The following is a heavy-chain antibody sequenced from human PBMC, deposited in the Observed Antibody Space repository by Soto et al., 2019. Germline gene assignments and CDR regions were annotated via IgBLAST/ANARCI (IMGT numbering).Heavy chain of an antibody. CDR2: ISGSSSSI. J-gene: IGHJ4*02. D-gene: IGHD3-10*01. CDR1: GFPFSSYS. V-gene: IGHV3-48*02. CDR3: ARHNYYGSMEFDY. Sequence: HPGGPLSLSCAASGFPFSSYSMSWVRQAPGKGLEWVSYISGSSSSIYYANSVKGRFTISRDNDKNSLYLQMNSLTDEDTAVYYCARHNYYGSMEFDYWGQGTLVTVSS.